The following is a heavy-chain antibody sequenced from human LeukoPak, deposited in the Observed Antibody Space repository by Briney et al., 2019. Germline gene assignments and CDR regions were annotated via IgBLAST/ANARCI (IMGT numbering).Heavy chain of an antibody. CDR1: GGSFSGYY. CDR3: ARGWHGPPLGY. D-gene: IGHD4-17*01. CDR2: INHSGST. V-gene: IGHV4-34*01. J-gene: IGHJ4*02. Sequence: SETLSLTCAVYGGSFSGYYWSWIRQPPGKGLERIGEINHSGSTNYNPSLKSRVTISVDTSKNQFSLKLSSVTAADTAVYYCARGWHGPPLGYWGQGTLVTVSS.